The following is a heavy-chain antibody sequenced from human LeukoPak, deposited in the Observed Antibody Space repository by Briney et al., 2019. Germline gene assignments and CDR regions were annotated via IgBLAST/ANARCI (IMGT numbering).Heavy chain of an antibody. CDR2: NYYSRST. J-gene: IGHJ4*02. CDR3: ATYCVTDTATLGFDY. D-gene: IGHD5-18*01. CDR1: GCSNSSSSYY. Sequence: SATLFLTWTFSGCSNSSSSYYWGWIPQPPRKGLEWIGRNYYSRSTYYNPSRKSRVTISVDTSTTQIYLRLSTVTDTDTAVYYCATYCVTDTATLGFDYWGQGTLVTVSS. V-gene: IGHV4-39*01.